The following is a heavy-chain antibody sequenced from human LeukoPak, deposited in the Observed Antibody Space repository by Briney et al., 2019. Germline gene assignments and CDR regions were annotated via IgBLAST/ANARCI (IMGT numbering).Heavy chain of an antibody. V-gene: IGHV1-24*01. D-gene: IGHD3-22*01. CDR3: ATTYYDSSGYHHY. CDR1: GYTLTKSS. J-gene: IGHJ4*02. CDR2: FDPEDGET. Sequence: GATVKVSCKVSGYTLTKSSMHWVRQAPGKGLEWMGGFDPEDGETINTQKFQGRVTMTEDTSTDTAYMDLSSLRSEDTAVYYCATTYYDSSGYHHYWGQGTLVTVSS.